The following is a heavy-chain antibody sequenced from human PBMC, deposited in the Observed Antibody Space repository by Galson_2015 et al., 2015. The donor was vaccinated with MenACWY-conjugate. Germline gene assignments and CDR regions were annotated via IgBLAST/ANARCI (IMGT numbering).Heavy chain of an antibody. V-gene: IGHV3-23*01. Sequence: SLRLSCAASEFTFTSDDMNWFRQAPGKGLEWVSAISGGGTYYADSVKGRFTISRDNSKSTLYLQMNSLRVEDTAVYYCAKGGGVIKVAGYGYGMDVWGQGTTVTVSS. CDR1: EFTFTSDD. CDR2: ISGGGT. D-gene: IGHD6-19*01. J-gene: IGHJ6*02. CDR3: AKGGGVIKVAGYGYGMDV.